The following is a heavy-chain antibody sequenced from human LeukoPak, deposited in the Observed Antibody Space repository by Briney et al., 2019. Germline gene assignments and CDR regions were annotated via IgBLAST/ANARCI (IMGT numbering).Heavy chain of an antibody. D-gene: IGHD3-22*01. J-gene: IGHJ4*02. CDR3: AKDRGGRFYDSSGYDY. CDR2: ISYDGSNK. Sequence: PGGSLRLSCAASGFTFSSSAMNWVRQAPGKGLEWVAVISYDGSNKYYADSVKGRFTISRDNSKNTLYLQMNSLRAEDTAVYYCAKDRGGRFYDSSGYDYWGQGTLVTVSS. V-gene: IGHV3-30*18. CDR1: GFTFSSSA.